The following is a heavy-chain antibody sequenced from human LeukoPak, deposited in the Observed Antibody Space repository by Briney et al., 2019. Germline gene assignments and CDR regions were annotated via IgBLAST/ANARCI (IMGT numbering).Heavy chain of an antibody. D-gene: IGHD5-12*01. CDR3: ARSDIVATIPFDY. CDR2: IYYSGST. CDR1: GGSISSSSYY. Sequence: SETLSLTCTVSGGSISSSSYYWGWIREPPGNGLEWIGSIYYSGSTCYNPSLKSRVTISVDTSKNQFSLKLSSVTAADTAVYYCARSDIVATIPFDYWGQGTLVTVSS. J-gene: IGHJ4*02. V-gene: IGHV4-39*01.